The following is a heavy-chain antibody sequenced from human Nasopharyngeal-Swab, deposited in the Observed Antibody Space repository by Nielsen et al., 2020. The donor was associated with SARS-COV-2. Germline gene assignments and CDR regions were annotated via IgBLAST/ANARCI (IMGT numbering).Heavy chain of an antibody. CDR3: AKRRLGGWGSRPGYYVDY. CDR2: ISGSGGST. D-gene: IGHD3-16*01. V-gene: IGHV3-23*01. J-gene: IGHJ4*02. Sequence: GESLKISCAASGFTFSSYAMSWGRQAPGKGLEWVSAISGSGGSTYYADSVKGRFTIPRDNSKNTLYLQMNSLSAEDTAVLYWAKRRLGGWGSRPGYYVDYWGQGTLVTVSS. CDR1: GFTFSSYA.